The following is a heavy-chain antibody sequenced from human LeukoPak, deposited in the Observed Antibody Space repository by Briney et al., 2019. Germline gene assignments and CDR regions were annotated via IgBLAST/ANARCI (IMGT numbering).Heavy chain of an antibody. D-gene: IGHD2-2*01. CDR1: GYTFTGYY. J-gene: IGHJ4*02. CDR3: ARDTSSTSWLFPDY. V-gene: IGHV1-2*04. CDR2: INPNSGGT. Sequence: ASVKVPCKASGYTFTGYYMHWVRQAPGQGLEWMGWINPNSGGTNYAQKFQGWVTMTRDTSISTAYMELSRLRSDDTAVYYCARDTSSTSWLFPDYWGQGTLVTVSS.